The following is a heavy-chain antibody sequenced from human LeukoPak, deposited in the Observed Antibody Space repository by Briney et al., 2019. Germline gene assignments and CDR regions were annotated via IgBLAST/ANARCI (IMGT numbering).Heavy chain of an antibody. CDR1: GGTFSSYA. V-gene: IGHV1-69*13. J-gene: IGHJ4*02. D-gene: IGHD1-14*01. CDR3: ARQMEGEPGSFDY. Sequence: ASVKVSCKASGGTFSSYAISWVRQAPGQGPEWMGGLMPQYETTFYAQSFQGRVTITADDSTSTLYMELSSLRSEDTAVYYCARQMEGEPGSFDYWGQGTLVTVSS. CDR2: LMPQYETT.